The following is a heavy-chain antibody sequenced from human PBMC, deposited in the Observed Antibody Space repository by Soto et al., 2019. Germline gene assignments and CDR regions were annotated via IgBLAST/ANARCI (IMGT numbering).Heavy chain of an antibody. CDR1: GGSFSSYT. J-gene: IGHJ4*02. V-gene: IGHV1-69*08. CDR2: IIPILNAA. Sequence: QVQLEQSGAEVRKAGSSVKVSCKASGGSFSSYTVSWVRQAPGQGLEWLGRIIPILNAAIYAQKFQGRVTITADKATNTAYLELNTLTSEDTAMYFCARQMVSCGVLTCPTRGFWGQGTLVIVSS. D-gene: IGHD2-21*01. CDR3: ARQMVSCGVLTCPTRGF.